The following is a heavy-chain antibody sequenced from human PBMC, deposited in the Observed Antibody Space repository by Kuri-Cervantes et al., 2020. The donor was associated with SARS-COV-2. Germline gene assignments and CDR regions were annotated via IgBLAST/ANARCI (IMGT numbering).Heavy chain of an antibody. V-gene: IGHV3-21*01. J-gene: IGHJ4*02. CDR2: ISSSSSYM. CDR1: GFTFSSYS. Sequence: GESLKISCAASGFTFSSYSMNWVRQAPGKGLEWVSSISSSSSYMYYADSVKGRFTISRDNAKNSLYLQMHGLRAEDTAIYYCARDLGSGWPHFDYWGQGVLVTVSS. CDR3: ARDLGSGWPHFDY. D-gene: IGHD6-25*01.